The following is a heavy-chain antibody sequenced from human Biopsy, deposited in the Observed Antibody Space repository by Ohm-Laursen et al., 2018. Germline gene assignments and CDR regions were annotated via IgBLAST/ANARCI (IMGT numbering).Heavy chain of an antibody. CDR1: GFTFSSFG. Sequence: SLRLSCAASGFTFSSFGMHWVRQAPGKGLEWVAVVWYDGINKFYADSVEGRFTISRDNFKNTVYLEMSSPRPEDTAVYYCARDLGNLRGVMFYLDSWGQGTLVSVSS. CDR3: ARDLGNLRGVMFYLDS. V-gene: IGHV3-33*01. J-gene: IGHJ4*02. CDR2: VWYDGINK. D-gene: IGHD3-16*01.